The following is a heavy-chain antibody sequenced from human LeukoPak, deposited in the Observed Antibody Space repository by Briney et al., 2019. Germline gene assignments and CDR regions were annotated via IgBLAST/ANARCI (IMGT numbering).Heavy chain of an antibody. J-gene: IGHJ4*02. D-gene: IGHD2-2*02. V-gene: IGHV3-23*01. CDR1: GFTFSSYA. Sequence: GGSLRLSCAASGFTFSSYAMSWVRQAPGKGLEWVSAISGSGGSTYYADSVKGRFTISRDNSKNTLYLQMNSLRAEDTAVYYCAKGDRSSTSCYTSPFDYWGQGTLVTVSS. CDR2: ISGSGGST. CDR3: AKGDRSSTSCYTSPFDY.